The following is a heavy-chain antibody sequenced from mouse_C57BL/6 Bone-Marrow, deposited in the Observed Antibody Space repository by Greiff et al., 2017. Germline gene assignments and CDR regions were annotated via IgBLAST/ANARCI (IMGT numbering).Heavy chain of an antibody. CDR2: INPYNGDT. CDR3: ASLGYYCCSYYYARDY. D-gene: IGHD1-1*01. J-gene: IGHJ4*01. CDR1: GYSFTGYF. Sequence: VQLQQSGPELVKPGDSVKISCKASGYSFTGYFMNWVMQSHGKGLEWIGRINPYNGDTFYNQKFKGKATLTIDKSSSTANVELRSLTSQDSAVYYCASLGYYCCSYYYARDYWCQGTSVTVSS. V-gene: IGHV1-20*01.